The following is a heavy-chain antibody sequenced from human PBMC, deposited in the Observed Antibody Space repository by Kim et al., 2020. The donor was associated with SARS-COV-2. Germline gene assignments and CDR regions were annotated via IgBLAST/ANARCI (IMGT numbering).Heavy chain of an antibody. J-gene: IGHJ6*02. D-gene: IGHD3-9*01. V-gene: IGHV3-15*01. CDR3: TTDGGRYYDILTGYYSNYYYYGMDV. Sequence: GGSLRLSCAASGFTFSNAWMSWVRQAPGKGLEWVGRIKSKTDGGTTDYAAPVKGRFTISRDDSKNTLYLQMNSLKTEDTAVYYCTTDGGRYYDILTGYYSNYYYYGMDVWGQGTTVTVSS. CDR1: GFTFSNAW. CDR2: IKSKTDGGTT.